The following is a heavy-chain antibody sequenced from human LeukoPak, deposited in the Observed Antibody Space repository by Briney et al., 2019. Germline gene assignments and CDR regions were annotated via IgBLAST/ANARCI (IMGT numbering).Heavy chain of an antibody. Sequence: SVTLSLTCTVSGGSISSGRYLWRWIRQPAGKGLVMNGRIYTSGSTHYNPSLKSRVTISVDTSKNQFSLKLSSVTAADTAVYYCARDAGNTYYYDSSTYLGHYFDYWGQGTLVTVSS. V-gene: IGHV4-61*02. CDR2: IYTSGST. D-gene: IGHD3-22*01. CDR1: GGSISSGRYL. CDR3: ARDAGNTYYYDSSTYLGHYFDY. J-gene: IGHJ4*02.